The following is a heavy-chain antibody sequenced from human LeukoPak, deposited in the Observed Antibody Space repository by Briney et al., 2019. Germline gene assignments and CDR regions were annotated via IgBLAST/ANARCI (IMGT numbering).Heavy chain of an antibody. D-gene: IGHD2-21*01. Sequence: GRSLRLSCAASGFTFSAYGMHWVRQAPGKGLEWVAVIWSGGSNKYYADSVKGRFTISRDNSKNTLYLQMNSLRAEDTAVYYCARSYWGGRLGGDYWGQGTLVTVSS. CDR3: ARSYWGGRLGGDY. CDR2: IWSGGSNK. CDR1: GFTFSAYG. J-gene: IGHJ4*02. V-gene: IGHV3-33*01.